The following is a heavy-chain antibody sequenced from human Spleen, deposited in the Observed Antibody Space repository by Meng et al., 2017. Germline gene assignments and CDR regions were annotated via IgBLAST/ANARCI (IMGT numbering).Heavy chain of an antibody. V-gene: IGHV1-2*02. CDR3: ARTRRVMVSDAFDI. Sequence: ASVKVSCKASGYTFTSYYINWVRQATGQGLEGRGWINPNSGGTNYAQKFQGRVTMTRNTSIRTAYMELSSLRSEDTAVYYCARTRRVMVSDAFDIWGQGTMVTVSS. J-gene: IGHJ3*02. CDR2: INPNSGGT. CDR1: GYTFTSYY. D-gene: IGHD2-8*01.